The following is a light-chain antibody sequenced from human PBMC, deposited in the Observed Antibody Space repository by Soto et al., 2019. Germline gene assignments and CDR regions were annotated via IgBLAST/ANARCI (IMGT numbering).Light chain of an antibody. J-gene: IGLJ1*01. CDR2: EVS. CDR3: SSYTSSSTPHYV. CDR1: SSDVGGYNY. Sequence: QSALTQPASVSGSPGQSITISCTGTSSDVGGYNYVSWYQQHPGKAPKLMIYEVSNRPSGVSNRFSGSKSGNTASLTISGLQAEVEADYYCSSYTSSSTPHYVFGTGTKVTVL. V-gene: IGLV2-14*01.